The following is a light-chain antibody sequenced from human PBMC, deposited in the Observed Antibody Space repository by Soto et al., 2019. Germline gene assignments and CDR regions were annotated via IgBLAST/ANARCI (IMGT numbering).Light chain of an antibody. Sequence: IVLTQSPGTLSLSPGERATLSCRASQGVSGSYLAWYQQKPGQAPRLLIYGASSRATGIPNRFSGSESGTDFTHTISRLEPEDFAVYYCQHYGSSPRTFGQGTKVEIK. CDR3: QHYGSSPRT. CDR1: QGVSGSY. V-gene: IGKV3-20*01. J-gene: IGKJ1*01. CDR2: GAS.